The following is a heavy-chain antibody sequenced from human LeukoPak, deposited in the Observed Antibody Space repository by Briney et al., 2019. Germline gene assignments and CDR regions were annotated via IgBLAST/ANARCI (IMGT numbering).Heavy chain of an antibody. CDR1: GFHFDDYV. CDR2: INWNGWST. V-gene: IGHV3-20*04. D-gene: IGHD3-10*01. CDR3: ARGGWFGELLFDY. J-gene: IGHJ4*02. Sequence: PGGSLRLSCAASGFHFDDYVMSWVRQAPGKGVEWVSGINWNGWSTGYADSVKGRFTISRDNAKNSLYLQMNSLRAEDTALYYCARGGWFGELLFDYWGQGTLVTVSS.